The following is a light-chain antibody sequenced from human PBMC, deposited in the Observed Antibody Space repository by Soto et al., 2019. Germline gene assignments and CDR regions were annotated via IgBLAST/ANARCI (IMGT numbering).Light chain of an antibody. Sequence: EIVLTQSPGTLSLSPGERATLSCRASHSVINNYLAWYQQKPGHACIQLVYWASSRATGSPDWVSGSGSGTDFPLTISRLAHEDFAVYYRQQYGSSGTFGQGTKVDIK. CDR3: QQYGSSGT. CDR2: WAS. V-gene: IGKV3-20*01. CDR1: HSVINNY. J-gene: IGKJ1*01.